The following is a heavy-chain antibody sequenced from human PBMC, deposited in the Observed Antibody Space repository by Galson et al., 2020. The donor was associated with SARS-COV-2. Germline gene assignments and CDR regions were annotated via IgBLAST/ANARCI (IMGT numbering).Heavy chain of an antibody. Sequence: SETLSLTCAVSGGSISSADPSWNWIRQSPHRGLEWIGYIYYTGSTYYNPSLKSRVSMSIDTSKNHFSMKLSSVTAADTAVYYCAGVVRTDAFDIWGQGTTVTVSS. J-gene: IGHJ3*02. V-gene: IGHV4-30-4*07. CDR2: IYYTGST. CDR1: GGSISSADPS. D-gene: IGHD2-21*01. CDR3: AGVVRTDAFDI.